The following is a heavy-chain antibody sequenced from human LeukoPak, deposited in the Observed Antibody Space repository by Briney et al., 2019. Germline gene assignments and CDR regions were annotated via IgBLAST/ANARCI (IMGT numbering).Heavy chain of an antibody. CDR3: ARDFNGDYAY. J-gene: IGHJ4*02. D-gene: IGHD4-17*01. V-gene: IGHV3-48*01. Sequence: PGGSLRLSCAGSGFTFNNYNMNWVRQAPGKGLEWVSYISSSSSTIYYADSVKGRFPISRDNAKNSLYLQMNSLRAEDTAMYYCARDFNGDYAYWGQGTLVTVSS. CDR2: ISSSSSTI. CDR1: GFTFNNYN.